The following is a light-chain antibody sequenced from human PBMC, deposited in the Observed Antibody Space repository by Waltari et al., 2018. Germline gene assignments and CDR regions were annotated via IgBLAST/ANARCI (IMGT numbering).Light chain of an antibody. J-gene: IGLJ3*02. CDR3: SSYTSSTTFV. V-gene: IGLV2-14*01. CDR2: DVT. Sequence: QSALTQPASVSGSPGQSLTISCTGTSIDVGGFNYVSWYQQYPGNAPKLMIYDVTKRPSGVSNRFSGSKSGNTASLTISGLQAEDEADYYCSSYTSSTTFVFGGGTKLTVL. CDR1: SIDVGGFNY.